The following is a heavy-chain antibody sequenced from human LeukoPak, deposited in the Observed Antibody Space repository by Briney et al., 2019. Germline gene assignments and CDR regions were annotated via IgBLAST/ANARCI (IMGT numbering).Heavy chain of an antibody. J-gene: IGHJ3*02. D-gene: IGHD3-10*01. CDR1: GGSISTSSYY. CDR3: AHRGERGAFDI. CDR2: IHNSEST. V-gene: IGHV4-39*07. Sequence: PSETLSLTCTVSGGSISTSSYYWGWIRQPPGKGLEWIGNIHNSESTYYNPSLKSRVIMSVDTSKNQFSLKLSSVTAADTAVYYCAHRGERGAFDIWGQGTMVTVSS.